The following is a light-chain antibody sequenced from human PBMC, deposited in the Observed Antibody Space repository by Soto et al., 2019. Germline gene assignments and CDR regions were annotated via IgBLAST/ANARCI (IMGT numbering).Light chain of an antibody. V-gene: IGKV3-20*01. Sequence: EIVLTQSPGTLSLSPGERATLSCRASQSVSSSYLAWYQQKPGQAPRPLIYGASSRAIGFPDRFSDSRSGPDFTPTIRRLEPADFAVYYTKQYRSQPMTFDHGT. CDR1: QSVSSSY. J-gene: IGKJ1*01. CDR2: GAS. CDR3: KQYRSQPMT.